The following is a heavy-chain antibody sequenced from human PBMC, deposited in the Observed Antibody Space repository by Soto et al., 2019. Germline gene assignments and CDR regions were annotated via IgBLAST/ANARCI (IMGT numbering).Heavy chain of an antibody. CDR3: TRQEVYLDYYFDC. V-gene: IGHV3-73*01. CDR1: GFTFSGSA. Sequence: GGSLRLSCAASGFTFSGSAMHWFRQGSGKGLEWVGRIRSKANSYATAYTASVKGRFTISRDDSKNTAYLQMNSLKTEDTAVYYCTRQEVYLDYYFDCWGQGTPVTVSS. D-gene: IGHD2-8*01. CDR2: IRSKANSYAT. J-gene: IGHJ4*02.